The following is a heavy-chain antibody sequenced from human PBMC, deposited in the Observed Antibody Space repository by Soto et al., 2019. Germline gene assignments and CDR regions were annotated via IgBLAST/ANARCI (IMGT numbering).Heavy chain of an antibody. J-gene: IGHJ6*02. CDR3: ASKGGSARYYYYGMDV. D-gene: IGHD5-12*01. CDR2: MNPIFGTA. V-gene: IGHV1-69*13. Sequence: SVNVSCKSSGYTFTSYYINWVRQATGQGLEWMGWMNPIFGTANYAQKFQGRVTITADESTSTAYMELSSLRSEDTAVYYCASKGGSARYYYYGMDVWGQGTTVTVSS. CDR1: GYTFTSYY.